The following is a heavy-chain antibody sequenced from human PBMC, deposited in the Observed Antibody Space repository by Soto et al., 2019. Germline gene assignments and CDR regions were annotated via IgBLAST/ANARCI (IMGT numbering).Heavy chain of an antibody. J-gene: IGHJ3*02. CDR3: ASARYQLLHDAFDI. CDR1: GFSFSSYA. D-gene: IGHD2-2*01. CDR2: ISGSSTYI. Sequence: GGSLRLSCAASGFSFSSYAMNWVRQAPGKGLEWVSSISGSSTYIYYADSVKGRFTISRDNAKNSLYLQMNSLRAEDTAVYYCASARYQLLHDAFDIWGQGTLVTVSS. V-gene: IGHV3-21*01.